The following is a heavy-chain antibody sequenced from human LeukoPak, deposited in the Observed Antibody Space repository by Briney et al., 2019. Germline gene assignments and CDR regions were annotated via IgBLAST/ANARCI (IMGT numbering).Heavy chain of an antibody. D-gene: IGHD5-12*01. V-gene: IGHV3-48*02. CDR3: ARALYSGYDLLYGY. J-gene: IGHJ4*02. Sequence: GGSLRLSCAASGFTFSSYSMNWVRQAPGKGLEWVSYISSSSSTIYYADSVKGRFTISRDSAKNSLYLQMNSLRDEDTAVYYCARALYSGYDLLYGYWGQGTLVTVSS. CDR1: GFTFSSYS. CDR2: ISSSSSTI.